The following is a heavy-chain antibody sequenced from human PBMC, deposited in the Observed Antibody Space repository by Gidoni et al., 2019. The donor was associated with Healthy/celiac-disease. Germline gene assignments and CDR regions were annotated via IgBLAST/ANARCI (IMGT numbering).Heavy chain of an antibody. D-gene: IGHD6-13*01. CDR2: ISSNGGST. V-gene: IGHV3-64*01. Sequence: EVQLVESGGGLVQPGGSLSLSCAASGFTFSSYAMHWVRQAPGKGLEYVSAISSNGGSTYYANSVKGRFTISRDNSKNTLYLQMGSLRAEDMAVYYCARDSSHAGKPNWFDPWGQGTLVTVSS. CDR3: ARDSSHAGKPNWFDP. J-gene: IGHJ5*02. CDR1: GFTFSSYA.